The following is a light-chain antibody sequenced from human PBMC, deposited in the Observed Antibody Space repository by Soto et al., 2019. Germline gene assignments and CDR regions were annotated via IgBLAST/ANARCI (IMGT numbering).Light chain of an antibody. V-gene: IGLV3-1*01. J-gene: IGLJ2*01. Sequence: SYELTQPPSVSVSPGQTASITCSGEKLGDKYACWYQQKPGRSPVLVIYQDSERPSGIPERFSGSNSGNTATLTISGTQAMDEADYYCQAWDSSTFVVFGGGTKLTVL. CDR2: QDS. CDR1: KLGDKY. CDR3: QAWDSSTFVV.